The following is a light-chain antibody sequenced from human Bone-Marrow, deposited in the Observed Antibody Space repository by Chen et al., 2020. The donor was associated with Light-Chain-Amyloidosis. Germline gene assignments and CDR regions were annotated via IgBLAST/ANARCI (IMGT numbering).Light chain of an antibody. Sequence: DIVMTQSPDSLDVSLAERATINCKSSESLLYRSNNKNYLGWYQQKPGQSPKLLMYWASTRECGVPDRFSGSGSGTDFTLTISSLQAEDVAVYYCQQYYSTPYTFGQGTKLEIQ. CDR1: ESLLYRSNNKNY. V-gene: IGKV4-1*01. CDR2: WAS. CDR3: QQYYSTPYT. J-gene: IGKJ2*01.